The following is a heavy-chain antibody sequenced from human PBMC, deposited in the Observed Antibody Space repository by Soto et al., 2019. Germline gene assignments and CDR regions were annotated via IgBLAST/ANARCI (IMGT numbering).Heavy chain of an antibody. J-gene: IGHJ6*03. CDR3: ARGLAWGGYCSSTSCRQPLYYYYYYTDV. V-gene: IGHV4-34*01. CDR2: INHSGST. CDR1: GGSFSGYY. D-gene: IGHD2-2*01. Sequence: SETLSLTCAVYGGSFSGYYWSWIRQPPGKGLEWIGEINHSGSTNYNPSLKSRVTISVDTSKNQFSLKLSSVTAADTAVYYCARGLAWGGYCSSTSCRQPLYYYYYYTDVWGKGTTVTVSS.